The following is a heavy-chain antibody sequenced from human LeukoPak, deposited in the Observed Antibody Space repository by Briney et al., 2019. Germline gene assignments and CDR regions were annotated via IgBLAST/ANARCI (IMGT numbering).Heavy chain of an antibody. CDR2: ISSSSSYI. CDR3: AREGDYDILTGYYVDY. CDR1: GFTFSSYS. J-gene: IGHJ4*02. V-gene: IGHV3-21*01. Sequence: GGSLRLSCAASGFTFSSYSMNWVRQAPGKGLEWASSISSSSSYIYYADSVKGRFTISRDNAKSSLYLQMNSLRAEDTAVYYCAREGDYDILTGYYVDYWGQGTLVTVSS. D-gene: IGHD3-9*01.